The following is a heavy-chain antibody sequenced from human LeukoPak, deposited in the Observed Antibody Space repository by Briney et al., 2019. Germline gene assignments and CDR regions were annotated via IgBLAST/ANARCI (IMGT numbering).Heavy chain of an antibody. CDR3: AKDSTYYDILTDQYYFDY. V-gene: IGHV3-30*18. Sequence: GGSLRLSCAASGFTFSSYGMHWVRQAPGKGLEWVAVISYDGSNKYYADSVKGRFTISRDNSKNTLYLQMNSLRAEDTAVYYCAKDSTYYDILTDQYYFDYWGQGTLVTVSS. CDR2: ISYDGSNK. CDR1: GFTFSSYG. J-gene: IGHJ4*02. D-gene: IGHD3-9*01.